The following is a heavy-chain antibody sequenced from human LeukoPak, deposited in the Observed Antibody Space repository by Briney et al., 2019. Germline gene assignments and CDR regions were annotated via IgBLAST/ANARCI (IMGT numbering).Heavy chain of an antibody. V-gene: IGHV4-59*11. CDR1: GGSFSGPY. CDR3: ARLVVVAATLGYYYYYYMDV. J-gene: IGHJ6*03. Sequence: SETLSLTCAIYGGSFSGPYWSWIRQPPGKGLEWIGYIYYSGSTNYNPSLKSRVAISVDTSKNQFSLKLSSVTAADTAVYYCARLVVVAATLGYYYYYYMDVWGKGTTVTVSS. CDR2: IYYSGST. D-gene: IGHD2-15*01.